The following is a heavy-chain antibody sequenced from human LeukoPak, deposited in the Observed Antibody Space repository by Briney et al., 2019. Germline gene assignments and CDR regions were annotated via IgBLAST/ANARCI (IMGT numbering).Heavy chain of an antibody. V-gene: IGHV3-7*01. D-gene: IGHD5-24*01. Sequence: GGSLRLSCAASGLTFSSHYFCWVRQAPGKGLEWVATIKNDGSEKIYVDSVKGRFTISRDNAENSLYLQMNDLRVEDTAVYYCAKGLTWLQLDYWGQGALVTVSS. CDR3: AKGLTWLQLDY. CDR1: GLTFSSHY. CDR2: IKNDGSEK. J-gene: IGHJ4*02.